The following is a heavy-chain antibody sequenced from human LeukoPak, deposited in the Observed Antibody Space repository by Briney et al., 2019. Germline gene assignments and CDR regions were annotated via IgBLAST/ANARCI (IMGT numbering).Heavy chain of an antibody. J-gene: IGHJ6*03. CDR3: AKSRGSSWYQTDYYYMDV. Sequence: PGGSLRLSCAASGFTFSSYGMHWVRQAPGKGLEWVAFIRYDGSNKYYADSVKGRFTISRDNSKNTLYLQMNGLRAEDTAVYYCAKSRGSSWYQTDYYYMDVWGKGTTVTISS. CDR2: IRYDGSNK. V-gene: IGHV3-30*02. D-gene: IGHD6-13*01. CDR1: GFTFSSYG.